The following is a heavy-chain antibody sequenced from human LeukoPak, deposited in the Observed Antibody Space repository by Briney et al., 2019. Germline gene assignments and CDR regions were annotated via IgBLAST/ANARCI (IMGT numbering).Heavy chain of an antibody. CDR1: GFTFSSYS. V-gene: IGHV3-21*01. CDR2: ISSSSSYI. J-gene: IGHJ4*02. CDR3: ARRAAVAGTHYFDY. Sequence: GGSLRLSCAASGFTFSSYSMNWVRQAPGKGLGWVSSISSSSSYIYYADSVKGRFTISRDNAKNSLYLQMNSLRAEDTAVYYCARRAAVAGTHYFDYWGQGTLVTVSS. D-gene: IGHD6-19*01.